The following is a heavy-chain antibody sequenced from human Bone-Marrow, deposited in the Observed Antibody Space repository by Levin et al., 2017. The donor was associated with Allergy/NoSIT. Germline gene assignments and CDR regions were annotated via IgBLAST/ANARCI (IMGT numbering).Heavy chain of an antibody. Sequence: PGGSLRLSCEASGFNFASYTFNWVRQAPGKGLEWISSISSNSRYISYADSVKGRFTISRDNGKSSLYLQMNTLRAEDTAVYYCVRDSSSAGLRLWRYWGQGTLVTVSS. CDR1: GFNFASYT. J-gene: IGHJ1*01. CDR2: ISSNSRYI. CDR3: VRDSSSAGLRLWRY. V-gene: IGHV3-21*06. D-gene: IGHD2-2*01.